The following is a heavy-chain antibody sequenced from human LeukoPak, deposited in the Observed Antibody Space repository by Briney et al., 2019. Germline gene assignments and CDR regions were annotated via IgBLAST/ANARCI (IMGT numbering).Heavy chain of an antibody. CDR2: ISAYNGNT. CDR1: GYTFTSYG. CDR3: ARDLRVVGRGRDSSGSSGY. J-gene: IGHJ4*02. D-gene: IGHD3-22*01. Sequence: ASVKVSCKASGYTFTSYGISWVRQAPGQGLEWMGWISAYNGNTNYAQKPQGRVTMTTDTPTSTAYMELRSLRSDDTAVYYCARDLRVVGRGRDSSGSSGYWGQGTLVTVSS. V-gene: IGHV1-18*01.